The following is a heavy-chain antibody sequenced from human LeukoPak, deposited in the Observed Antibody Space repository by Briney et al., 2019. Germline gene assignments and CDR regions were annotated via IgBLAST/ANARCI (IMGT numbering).Heavy chain of an antibody. V-gene: IGHV1-46*01. D-gene: IGHD6-13*01. CDR2: INPSGGST. Sequence: ASVKVSCKASGYTFTSYYMHWVRQAPGQGLEWMGIINPSGGSTSYAQKFQGRVTMTRDMSTSTVYMELSSLRSEDTAVYYCAAERIAAAADYYYYYMDVWGKGTTVTVSS. J-gene: IGHJ6*03. CDR1: GYTFTSYY. CDR3: AAERIAAAADYYYYYMDV.